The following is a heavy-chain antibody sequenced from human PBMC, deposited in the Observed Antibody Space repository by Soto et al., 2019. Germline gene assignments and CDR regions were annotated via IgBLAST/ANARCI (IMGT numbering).Heavy chain of an antibody. CDR3: ARDPEEGLTTVGNSGYFSADY. CDR1: GFTFSSYA. CDR2: ISYDVSNK. J-gene: IGHJ4*02. D-gene: IGHD5-12*01. Sequence: QVQLVESGGGVVQPGRSLRLSCAASGFTFSSYAMHWVRQAPGKGLEWVAVISYDVSNKYYADSVKGRFTISRDDSKNTLYLQMNSLRAEDTAVYYCARDPEEGLTTVGNSGYFSADYWGQGTLVTVSS. V-gene: IGHV3-30-3*01.